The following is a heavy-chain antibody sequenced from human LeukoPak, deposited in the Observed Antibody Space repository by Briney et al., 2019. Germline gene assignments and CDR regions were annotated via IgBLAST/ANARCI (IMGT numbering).Heavy chain of an antibody. V-gene: IGHV3-30*02. CDR2: IRYDGSNK. CDR3: ARYHCSSTSCYSEVSFDY. CDR1: GFTFSTYG. D-gene: IGHD2-2*01. Sequence: PGGSLRLSCAASGFTFSTYGMHSVRQAPGKGLEGLAFIRYDGSNKYYADSVKGRFTISRDNSKSTLYLQMNSLRAEDTAVYYCARYHCSSTSCYSEVSFDYWGQGTLVTVSS. J-gene: IGHJ4*02.